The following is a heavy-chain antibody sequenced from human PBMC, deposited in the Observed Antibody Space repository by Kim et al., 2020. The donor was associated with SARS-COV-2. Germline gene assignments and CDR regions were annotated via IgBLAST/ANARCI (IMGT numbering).Heavy chain of an antibody. CDR1: GFTFSSYG. J-gene: IGHJ4*02. CDR3: AARVYGLY. CDR2: IAAGGGST. Sequence: GGSLRLSCAASGFTFSSYGMTWVRQAPGEGLEWVSTIAAGGGSTYYADSVKGRFTISRDNSKNTLFLQMNSLRAEDTALYYCAARVYGLYWGQGTLVTVS. D-gene: IGHD6-13*01. V-gene: IGHV3-23*01.